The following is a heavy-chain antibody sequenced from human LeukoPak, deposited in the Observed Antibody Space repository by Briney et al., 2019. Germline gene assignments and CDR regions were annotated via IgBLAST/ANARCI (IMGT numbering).Heavy chain of an antibody. V-gene: IGHV4-4*07. J-gene: IGHJ3*02. CDR1: GGSISSYY. CDR3: ARGPTYYDFWSGYYLDAFDI. D-gene: IGHD3-3*01. Sequence: SETLSLTCTVSGGSISSYYWSWIRQPAGKGLEWIGRIYTSGSTNYNPSLKSRVTMSVDTSKNQFSLKLSSVTAADTAVYYCARGPTYYDFWSGYYLDAFDIWGQGTMVTVSS. CDR2: IYTSGST.